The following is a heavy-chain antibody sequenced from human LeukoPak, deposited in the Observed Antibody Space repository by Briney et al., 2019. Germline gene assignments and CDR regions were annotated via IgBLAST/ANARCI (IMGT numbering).Heavy chain of an antibody. V-gene: IGHV1-18*01. J-gene: IGHJ4*02. CDR2: ISAYNGNT. Sequence: GASVKVSCKASGYTFTSYGISWVRQAPGQGLEWMGWISAYNGNTNYAQKFQGRVTITADKSTSTAYMELSSLRSEDTAVYYCARDPSSTVVMRYYFDYWGQGTLVTVSS. CDR1: GYTFTSYG. CDR3: ARDPSSTVVMRYYFDY. D-gene: IGHD4-23*01.